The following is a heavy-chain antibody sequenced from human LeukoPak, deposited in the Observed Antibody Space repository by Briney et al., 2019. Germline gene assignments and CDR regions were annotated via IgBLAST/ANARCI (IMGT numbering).Heavy chain of an antibody. D-gene: IGHD5-12*01. CDR3: AKDSGSSSGYESWFDP. Sequence: GGSLKLSCAASGLTFSSYWMRWVRQAPGKGLEWVANIKRDGSEKYYVDSVKGRFTISRDNAKNSLYLQMNSLRVEDTALYYCAKDSGSSSGYESWFDPWGQGTLVTVSS. V-gene: IGHV3-7*03. CDR1: GLTFSSYW. CDR2: IKRDGSEK. J-gene: IGHJ5*02.